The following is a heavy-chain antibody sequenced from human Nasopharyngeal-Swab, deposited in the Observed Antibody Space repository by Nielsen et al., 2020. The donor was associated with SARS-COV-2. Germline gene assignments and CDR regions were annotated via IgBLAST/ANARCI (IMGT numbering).Heavy chain of an antibody. CDR3: TRDAGGYNWFDP. J-gene: IGHJ5*02. Sequence: SETLSLTCAISGDSVSGNSATWSWTRQSPSRGLEWLGRTYYRSKWFNDYAVSVKSRITINPDTSKNQFSLQLNSVTPEDTAVYYCTRDAGGYNWFDPWGQGTLVTVSS. CDR1: GDSVSGNSAT. D-gene: IGHD3-16*01. V-gene: IGHV6-1*01. CDR2: TYYRSKWFN.